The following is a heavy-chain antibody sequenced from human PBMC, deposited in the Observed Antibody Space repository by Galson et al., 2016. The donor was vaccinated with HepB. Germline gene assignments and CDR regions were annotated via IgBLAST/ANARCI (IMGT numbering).Heavy chain of an antibody. CDR2: INTNSGKP. CDR3: ARLRDALDI. CDR1: GYPITDHA. J-gene: IGHJ3*02. V-gene: IGHV7-4-1*01. D-gene: IGHD4-17*01. Sequence: SCKVSGYPITDHAINWVRQAPGQGPEWMGWINTNSGKPTYAQGFTGRFDFSLDTSVSTAYLEIDSLKADDTAVYYCARLRDALDIWGQGTMVTVSS.